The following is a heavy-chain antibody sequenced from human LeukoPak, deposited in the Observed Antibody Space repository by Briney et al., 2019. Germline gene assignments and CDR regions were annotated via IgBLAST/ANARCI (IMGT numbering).Heavy chain of an antibody. CDR1: GGSFSGYY. CDR2: INHSGST. D-gene: IGHD4-17*01. CDR3: ATLRRDYYYYYGMDV. J-gene: IGHJ6*02. V-gene: IGHV4-34*01. Sequence: SETLSLTCAVYGGSFSGYYWSWIRQPPGKGLEWIGEINHSGSTNYNPSLKSRVTISVDTSKNQFSLKLSSVTAADTAVYYCATLRRDYYYYYGMDVWGQGTLVTVSS.